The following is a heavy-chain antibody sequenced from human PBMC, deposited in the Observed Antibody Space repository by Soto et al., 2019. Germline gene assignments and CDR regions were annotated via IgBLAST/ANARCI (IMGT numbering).Heavy chain of an antibody. CDR2: IIPILGIA. CDR3: ARGRDGDPRGYYYYYMDV. D-gene: IGHD4-17*01. J-gene: IGHJ6*03. CDR1: GGTFSSYT. Sequence: SVKVSCKASGGTFSSYTISWVRRAPGQGLEWMGRIIPILGIANYAQKFQGRVTITADKSTSTAYMELSSLRSEDTAVYYCARGRDGDPRGYYYYYMDVWGKGTTVTVSS. V-gene: IGHV1-69*02.